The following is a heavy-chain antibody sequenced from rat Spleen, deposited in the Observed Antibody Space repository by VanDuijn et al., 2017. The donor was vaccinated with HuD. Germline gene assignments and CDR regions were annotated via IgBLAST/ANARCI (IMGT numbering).Heavy chain of an antibody. Sequence: EVQLVESGGGLVQPGRSLKLSCIASGFTFNNYWMTWIRQAPGKGLEWVASITNIAGRTHYPDPVKGRFTISRDIAKSTQYLQMDSLGSEDTATYYCARVTTALITTGVMDAWGQGASVTVSP. CDR2: ITNIAGRT. CDR1: GFTFNNYW. V-gene: IGHV5-31*01. D-gene: IGHD1-1*01. J-gene: IGHJ4*01. CDR3: ARVTTALITTGVMDA.